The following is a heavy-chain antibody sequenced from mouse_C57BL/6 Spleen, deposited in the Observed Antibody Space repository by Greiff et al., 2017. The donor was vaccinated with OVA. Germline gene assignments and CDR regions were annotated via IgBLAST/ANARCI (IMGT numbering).Heavy chain of an antibody. V-gene: IGHV1-80*01. CDR1: GYAFSSYW. CDR2: IYPGDGDT. J-gene: IGHJ3*01. Sequence: QVQLKESGAELVKPGASVKISCKASGYAFSSYWMNWVKQRPGKGLEWIGQIYPGDGDTNYNGKFKGKATLTADKSSSTAYMQLSSLTSEDSAVYFCARHSNYVCFAYWGQGTLVTVSA. CDR3: ARHSNYVCFAY. D-gene: IGHD2-5*01.